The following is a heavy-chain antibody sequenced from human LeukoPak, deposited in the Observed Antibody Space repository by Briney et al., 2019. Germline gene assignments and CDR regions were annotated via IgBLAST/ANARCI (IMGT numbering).Heavy chain of an antibody. CDR2: IYYSGST. CDR3: AREGIVGATVTH. D-gene: IGHD1-26*01. J-gene: IGHJ4*02. V-gene: IGHV4-39*07. Sequence: PSETLSLTCTVSGGSISSSGHYWGWIRQPPGKGLEWIGSIYYSGSTYYNPSLKSRLTISVDTSKNQFSLKLSSVTAADTAVYYCAREGIVGATVTHWGQGTLVTVSS. CDR1: GGSISSSGHY.